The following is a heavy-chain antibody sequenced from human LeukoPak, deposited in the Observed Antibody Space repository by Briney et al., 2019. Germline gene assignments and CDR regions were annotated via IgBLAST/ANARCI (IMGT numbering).Heavy chain of an antibody. Sequence: GGSLRLSCAVSGFTFSYYSMNWVRQAPGKGLEWVSYISSGSTTYYADSVKGRFTVSRDNAKNSLYLQMNSLRDEDTAVYYCAFRPLGDCSSSTCYAFDYWGRGTLVTVSS. CDR3: AFRPLGDCSSSTCYAFDY. J-gene: IGHJ4*02. CDR2: ISSGSTT. CDR1: GFTFSYYS. D-gene: IGHD2-2*01. V-gene: IGHV3-48*02.